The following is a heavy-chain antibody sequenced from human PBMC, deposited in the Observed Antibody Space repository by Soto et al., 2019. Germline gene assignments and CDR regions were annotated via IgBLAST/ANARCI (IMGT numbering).Heavy chain of an antibody. J-gene: IGHJ4*02. CDR2: ISSSSSYT. D-gene: IGHD4-17*01. V-gene: IGHV3-11*03. CDR1: GFTFSDYY. CDR3: ARKRFYGDSDRRPYYFDY. Sequence: GGSLRLSCAASGFTFSDYYMSWIRQAPGKGLEWVSYISSSSSYTNYADYVKGRFTISRDNAKNSLYLQMNSLRAEDTAVYYCARKRFYGDSDRRPYYFDYWGQGTLVTVSS.